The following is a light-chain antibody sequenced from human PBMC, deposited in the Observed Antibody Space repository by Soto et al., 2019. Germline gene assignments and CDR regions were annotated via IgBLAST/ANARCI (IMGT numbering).Light chain of an antibody. V-gene: IGKV3-20*01. CDR2: GAS. J-gene: IGKJ1*01. CDR3: QKYGSSPRT. Sequence: EIVLPPSPGTLSLSPVESGTLSCRASQSLGRYLAWYKQKPGQAPRLHIYGASTRATGIPDRFTGSGSGTDFTLTISRLEPEEWSVDDGQKYGSSPRTRGQGTKVDIK. CDR1: QSLGRY.